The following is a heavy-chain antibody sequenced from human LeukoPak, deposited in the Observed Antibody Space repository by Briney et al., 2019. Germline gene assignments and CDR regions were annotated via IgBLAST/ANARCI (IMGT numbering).Heavy chain of an antibody. CDR1: GGSISSYY. CDR2: IYYSGST. CDR3: ARAMGATYAFDI. D-gene: IGHD1-26*01. J-gene: IGHJ3*02. V-gene: IGHV4-59*01. Sequence: PSETLSLTCTVSGGSISSYYWSWIRQPPGKGLEWIGYIYYSGSTNYNPSLKSRVTISVDTSKNQFSLKLSSVTAADTAVYYCARAMGATYAFDIWGQGTMVTVSS.